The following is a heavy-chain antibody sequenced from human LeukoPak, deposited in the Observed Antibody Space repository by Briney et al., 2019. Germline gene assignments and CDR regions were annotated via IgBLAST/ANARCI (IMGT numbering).Heavy chain of an antibody. D-gene: IGHD1-26*01. Sequence: SVKVSCKASGGTFSSYAISWVRQAPGQGLEWMGGIIPIFGTANYAQKFQGRVTITADESTSTACMELSSLRSEDTAVYYCARAAAIVGATQYYYYYGMDVWGQGTTVTVSS. V-gene: IGHV1-69*13. CDR1: GGTFSSYA. CDR2: IIPIFGTA. CDR3: ARAAAIVGATQYYYYYGMDV. J-gene: IGHJ6*02.